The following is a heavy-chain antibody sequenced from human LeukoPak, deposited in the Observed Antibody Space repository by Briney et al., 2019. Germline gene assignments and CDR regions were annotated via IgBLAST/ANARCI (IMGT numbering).Heavy chain of an antibody. V-gene: IGHV4-34*01. CDR1: GGSFSGYY. CDR2: INHSGST. Sequence: SETLSLTCAVYGGSFSGYYWSWIRQPPGKGLEWIGEINHSGSTNYNPSLKSRVTISVDTSKNQFSLKLSSVTAADTAGYYCARVDYLTDYYYGMDVWGQGTTVTVSS. CDR3: ARVDYLTDYYYGMDV. J-gene: IGHJ6*02. D-gene: IGHD4-17*01.